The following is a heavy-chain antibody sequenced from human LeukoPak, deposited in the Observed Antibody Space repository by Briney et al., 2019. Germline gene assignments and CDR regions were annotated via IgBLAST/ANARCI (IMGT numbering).Heavy chain of an antibody. J-gene: IGHJ4*02. CDR2: IYSGGST. CDR1: GFTVSSNY. CDR3: ARDTATYYYDSSGYVN. Sequence: GGSLRLSCAASGFTVSSNYMSWVRQAPGKGLEWVSVIYSGGSTYYADSVKGRFTISRDNSKNTLYLPMNSLRAEDTAVYYCARDTATYYYDSSGYVNWGQGTLVTVSS. V-gene: IGHV3-53*01. D-gene: IGHD3-22*01.